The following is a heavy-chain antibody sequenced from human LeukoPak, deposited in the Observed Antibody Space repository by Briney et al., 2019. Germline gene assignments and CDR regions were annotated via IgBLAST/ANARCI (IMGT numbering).Heavy chain of an antibody. Sequence: GGSLRLSCAASGLTFSSYAMSWVRQAPGKGLEWVSAISGSGGSTYYADSVKGRFTISRDNSKNTLYLQMNSLRAEDTAVYYCAKELCGGDCYSGPQYFQHWGQGTLVTVSS. CDR3: AKELCGGDCYSGPQYFQH. J-gene: IGHJ1*01. CDR1: GLTFSSYA. CDR2: ISGSGGST. V-gene: IGHV3-23*01. D-gene: IGHD2-21*02.